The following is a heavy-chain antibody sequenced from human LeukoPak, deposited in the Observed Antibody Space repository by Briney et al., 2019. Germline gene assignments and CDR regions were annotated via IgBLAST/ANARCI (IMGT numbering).Heavy chain of an antibody. Sequence: GESLKISFKGSGYSFTSYWIAWVRQMPGKGLEWMGIIYPGDSDTRYSPSFQGQVTISADKSISTAYLQWYSLKASDTAIYYCARHYEATEDYWGQGTLVTVSS. CDR1: GYSFTSYW. J-gene: IGHJ4*02. CDR2: IYPGDSDT. CDR3: ARHYEATEDY. V-gene: IGHV5-51*01. D-gene: IGHD5-12*01.